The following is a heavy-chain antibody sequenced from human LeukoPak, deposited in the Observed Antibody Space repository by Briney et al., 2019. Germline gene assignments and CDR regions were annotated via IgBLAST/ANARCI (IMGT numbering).Heavy chain of an antibody. CDR3: AKDHTGIRYFDWLSSGRLYYMDV. V-gene: IGHV4-34*01. Sequence: PSETLSLTCAVYGGSFSGYYWSWIRQPPGKGLEWIGEINHSGSTNYNPSLKSRVTISVDTSKNQFSLKLSSVTAADTAVYYCAKDHTGIRYFDWLSSGRLYYMDVWGKGTTVTISS. CDR2: INHSGST. CDR1: GGSFSGYY. D-gene: IGHD3-9*01. J-gene: IGHJ6*03.